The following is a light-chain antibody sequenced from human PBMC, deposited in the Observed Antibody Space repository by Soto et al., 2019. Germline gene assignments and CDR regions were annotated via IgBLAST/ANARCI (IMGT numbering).Light chain of an antibody. V-gene: IGKV1-39*01. CDR1: QSISRY. CDR2: AAF. CDR3: QQSYSAPQVT. J-gene: IGKJ5*01. Sequence: DIPMTQSPSSLSASVGDRVTITCRASQSISRYLNWFQQKPGKAPKLLLYAAFSLQSGVPSRFSGSGSGTDFTLTISSLQPEDFATYYCQQSYSAPQVTFGQGTRLEIK.